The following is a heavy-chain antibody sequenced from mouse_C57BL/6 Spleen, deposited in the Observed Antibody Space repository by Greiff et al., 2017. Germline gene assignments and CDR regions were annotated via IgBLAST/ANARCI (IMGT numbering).Heavy chain of an antibody. CDR2: IYPRSGNT. V-gene: IGHV1-81*01. D-gene: IGHD1-1*01. CDR3: ARSNGSSSWFAY. J-gene: IGHJ3*01. CDR1: GYTFTSYG. Sequence: LVESGAELARPGASVKLSCKASGYTFTSYGISWVKQRTGQGLEWIGEIYPRSGNTYYNEKFKGKATLTADKSSSTAYMELRSLTSEDSAVYFCARSNGSSSWFAYWGQGTLVTVSA.